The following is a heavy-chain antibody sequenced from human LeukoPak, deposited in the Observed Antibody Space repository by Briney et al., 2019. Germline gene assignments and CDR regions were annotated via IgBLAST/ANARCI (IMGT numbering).Heavy chain of an antibody. CDR1: GFTFSSFW. V-gene: IGHV3-74*01. CDR3: ARGPGAFDI. Sequence: PGGSLRLSCAASGFTFSSFWIHWVRQVPGRGLVWVSRINSDGSSTSYADSVKGRFTISRDNAKNTLFLQMNSLRAEDTAVYYCARGPGAFDIWGQGTMVTVSS. J-gene: IGHJ3*02. CDR2: INSDGSST. D-gene: IGHD2-2*01.